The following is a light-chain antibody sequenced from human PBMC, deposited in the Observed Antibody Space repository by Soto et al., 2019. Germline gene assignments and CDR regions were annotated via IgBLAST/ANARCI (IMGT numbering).Light chain of an antibody. J-gene: IGKJ4*01. CDR3: EQYNNWPLT. CDR2: EAS. CDR1: QSVNSN. Sequence: EIVMTQSPATLSVSPGERATLSCRASQSVNSNLAWYQQKRGQAPRLLIYEASSRATGIPARFSASGSGTEFTLTISSLQSEDFAVYYCEQYNNWPLTFGGGTNVDI. V-gene: IGKV3-15*01.